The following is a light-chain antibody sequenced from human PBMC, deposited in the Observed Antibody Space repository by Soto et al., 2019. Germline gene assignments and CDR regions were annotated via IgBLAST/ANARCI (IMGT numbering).Light chain of an antibody. Sequence: QSALTQPASVSGSPGQSITISCTGTSSDVGGYNYVSWYQQHPGKAPKLMIYEVSNRPSGVSNRFSGSKSGNTASLTISGLQAEDEADYYCCSYAGSSTLLFGGGTKLTVL. CDR1: SSDVGGYNY. V-gene: IGLV2-23*02. CDR2: EVS. CDR3: CSYAGSSTLL. J-gene: IGLJ2*01.